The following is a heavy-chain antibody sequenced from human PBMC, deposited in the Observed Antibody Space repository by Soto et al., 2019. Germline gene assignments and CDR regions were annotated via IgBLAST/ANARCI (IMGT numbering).Heavy chain of an antibody. CDR3: ANGRATYGLLTHDY. V-gene: IGHV3-23*01. J-gene: IGHJ4*02. CDR1: GFSFRNYA. D-gene: IGHD3-9*01. Sequence: EVQLLESGGGLVQPGGSLRLSCAASGFSFRNYAMSWVRQAPGKGLEWIPTLTGSSSNTYYADSVKGRFAISRDNSRNTLYLQMHSLTAEDTAVYYCANGRATYGLLTHDYWGQGTLVTVSS. CDR2: LTGSSSNT.